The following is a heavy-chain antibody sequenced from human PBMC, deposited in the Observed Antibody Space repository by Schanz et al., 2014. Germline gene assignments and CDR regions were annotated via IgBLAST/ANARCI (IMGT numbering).Heavy chain of an antibody. CDR3: ARGFDFWDR. V-gene: IGHV1-18*01. CDR2: ISTFRNEDT. Sequence: QVQLLQSGAEVKKPGASMKVSCKASGYTFTSYGINWVRQAPGQGPEFMGWISTFRNEDTNSAQRFQGRLTMTTDTSTSTAYMELRSLRSDDTAVYYCARGFDFWDRWGQGTLVIVSS. D-gene: IGHD3-3*01. CDR1: GYTFTSYG. J-gene: IGHJ4*02.